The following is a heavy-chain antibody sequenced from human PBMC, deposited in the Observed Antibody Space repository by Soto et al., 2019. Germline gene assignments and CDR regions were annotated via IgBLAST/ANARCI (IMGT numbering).Heavy chain of an antibody. Sequence: PSQTQPLTCTVSGGSIIDSGDYWGWIRHPPGKGLGWIGSIYYSGSTYYNPSLKSRVTISVDTSKNQFSLKLSSVTAADTAVYYCARHLGYCSSTSCYSAGSNCYYFDYWGHRTLVTVSS. CDR2: IYYSGST. J-gene: IGHJ4*01. D-gene: IGHD2-2*02. CDR1: GGSIIDSGDY. V-gene: IGHV4-39*01. CDR3: ARHLGYCSSTSCYSAGSNCYYFDY.